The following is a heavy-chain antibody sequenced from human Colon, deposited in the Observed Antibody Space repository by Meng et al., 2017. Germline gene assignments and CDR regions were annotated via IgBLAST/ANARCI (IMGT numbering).Heavy chain of an antibody. J-gene: IGHJ4*02. D-gene: IGHD6-19*01. Sequence: GSLRLSCTVSGASIRSYYWGWIRQPPGKGLEWIGYMYYTGSSHYNPSLQSRVTISVDTSKNRFFLKLSSVTAADTAIYYCARDRELLGSGWYDYWGRGTLVTVSS. CDR1: GASIRSYY. V-gene: IGHV4-59*01. CDR2: MYYTGSS. CDR3: ARDRELLGSGWYDY.